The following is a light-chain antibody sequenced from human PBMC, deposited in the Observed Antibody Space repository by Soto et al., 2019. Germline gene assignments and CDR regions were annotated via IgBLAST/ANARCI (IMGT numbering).Light chain of an antibody. Sequence: QSALTQPPSVSGSPGQSVTISCTGTSSDVGSYNRVSWYQQPPGTAPKLMIYEVSNRPSGVPDRFSGSKSGNTASLTISGRQAEDEADYYCSLYTSSSTFVVFGGGTKLTVL. J-gene: IGLJ2*01. CDR1: SSDVGSYNR. CDR3: SLYTSSSTFVV. V-gene: IGLV2-18*01. CDR2: EVS.